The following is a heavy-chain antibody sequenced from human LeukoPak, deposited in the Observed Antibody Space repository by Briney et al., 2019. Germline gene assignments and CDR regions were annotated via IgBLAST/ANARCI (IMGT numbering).Heavy chain of an antibody. D-gene: IGHD2-15*01. CDR2: INPNGGGT. J-gene: IGHJ4*02. V-gene: IGHV1-2*02. CDR1: GYTFTGYY. Sequence: GASVKVSCKASGYTFTGYYMHWVRRAPGQGLEWMGWINPNGGGTNYAQKFQGRVTMTRDTSISTAYMELSRLRSDDTAVYYCAREVVVAATLYPLGYWGQGTLVTVSS. CDR3: AREVVVAATLYPLGY.